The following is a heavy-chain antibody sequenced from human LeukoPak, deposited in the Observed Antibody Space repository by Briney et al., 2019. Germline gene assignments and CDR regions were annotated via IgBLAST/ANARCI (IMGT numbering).Heavy chain of an antibody. CDR3: AALYDVLRRLAFDI. CDR1: GFTFSSYG. J-gene: IGHJ3*02. D-gene: IGHD3-9*01. V-gene: IGHV3-30*02. CDR2: IRYDGSNK. Sequence: GGSLRLSCAASGFTFSSYGMHWVRQAPGKGLEWVAFIRYDGSNKYYADSVKGRFTISRDNSKNTLYLQMNSLRAEDTDVYYCAALYDVLRRLAFDIWGQGTMVTVSS.